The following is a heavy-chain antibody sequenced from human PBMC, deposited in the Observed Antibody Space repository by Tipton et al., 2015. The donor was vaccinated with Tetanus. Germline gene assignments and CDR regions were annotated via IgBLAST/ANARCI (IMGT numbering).Heavy chain of an antibody. CDR2: IYYGGST. V-gene: IGHV4-31*03. D-gene: IGHD1-26*01. CDR1: GGSISSGGYY. Sequence: TLSLTCTASGGSISSGGYYWSWIRQHPGKGLEWIGDIYYGGSTYYNPSLKSRVTISVDTSKNQFSLKLNSVTAADTAVYYCARDQARGARGWNYFDYWGQGSLVTVSS. J-gene: IGHJ4*02. CDR3: ARDQARGARGWNYFDY.